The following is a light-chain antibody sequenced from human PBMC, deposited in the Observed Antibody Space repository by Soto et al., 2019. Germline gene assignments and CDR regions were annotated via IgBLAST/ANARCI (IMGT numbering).Light chain of an antibody. CDR3: AAWDDSLSGYV. J-gene: IGLJ1*01. CDR1: SSNVGSNF. V-gene: IGLV1-47*02. Sequence: QSALTQPPSASGTAGQRVTISCSGSSSNVGSNFVYWYQQLPGTAPKLLIYSNNQRPSGVPDRFSGSKSGTSASLAISGLRSEDEADYYCAAWDDSLSGYVFGTGTNVTVL. CDR2: SNN.